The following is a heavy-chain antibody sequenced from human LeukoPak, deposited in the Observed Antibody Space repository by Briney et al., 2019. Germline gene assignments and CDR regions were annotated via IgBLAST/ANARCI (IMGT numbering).Heavy chain of an antibody. J-gene: IGHJ4*02. D-gene: IGHD2-2*01. Sequence: SGGSLRLSCAASGFTFSSYAMNWVRQAPGKWLEWVSATGSTGVSTFYADSVKGRFTVSRDNSKNTLSLQMNSLRAEDTAVYYCAKDPGVVPAHYFDYWGQGILVTVSS. V-gene: IGHV3-23*01. CDR1: GFTFSSYA. CDR3: AKDPGVVPAHYFDY. CDR2: TGSTGVST.